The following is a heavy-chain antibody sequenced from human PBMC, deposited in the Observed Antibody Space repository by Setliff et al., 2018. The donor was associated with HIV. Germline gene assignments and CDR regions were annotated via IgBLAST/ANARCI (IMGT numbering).Heavy chain of an antibody. CDR1: GFTFSSYS. V-gene: IGHV3-21*01. D-gene: IGHD2-15*01. CDR3: ARRTLGFDAAGALDY. CDR2: ISSSSSYI. Sequence: GGSLRLSCAASGFTFSSYSMNWVRQAPGEGLEWVSPISSSSSYIDYADSVKGRFTISRDNAKNSLYLQMNSLRAEDTAVYYCARRTLGFDAAGALDYWGQGTLVTVSS. J-gene: IGHJ4*02.